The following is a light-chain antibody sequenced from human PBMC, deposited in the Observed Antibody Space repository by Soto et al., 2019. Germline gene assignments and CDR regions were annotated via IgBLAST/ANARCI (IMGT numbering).Light chain of an antibody. CDR1: RSLSSD. Sequence: EIVMTQSPATLSVSPGERATLSCRASRSLSSDLAWYQQKPGQAPRLLIYGASTRATGIPARFSGSGSGTEFTLTISSLQSEDFAVYYCQHYNNWPPKYTVGQGTKVDIK. CDR2: GAS. J-gene: IGKJ2*01. CDR3: QHYNNWPPKYT. V-gene: IGKV3-15*01.